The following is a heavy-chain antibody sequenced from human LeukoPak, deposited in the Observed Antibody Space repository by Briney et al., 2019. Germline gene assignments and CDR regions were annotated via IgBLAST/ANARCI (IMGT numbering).Heavy chain of an antibody. V-gene: IGHV3-7*01. Sequence: GGSLRLSCAASGFTFSTYWMSWVRQAPGKGLEWVANIKQDGSEKYYMDSVKGRFTISRDNAKNSLYLQMNSLRAEDTAVYYCASAPMTYSGTYYGEDYWGQGTLVIVSS. CDR2: IKQDGSEK. CDR3: ASAPMTYSGTYYGEDY. D-gene: IGHD1-26*01. J-gene: IGHJ4*02. CDR1: GFTFSTYW.